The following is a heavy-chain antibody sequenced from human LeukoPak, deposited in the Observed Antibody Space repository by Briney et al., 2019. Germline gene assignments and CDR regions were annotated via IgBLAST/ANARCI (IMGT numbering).Heavy chain of an antibody. V-gene: IGHV1-2*06. J-gene: IGHJ4*02. D-gene: IGHD5-18*01. CDR1: GYTFTGYY. CDR2: INPNSGGT. CDR3: ARDFGGMQLWEITDY. Sequence: ASVKVSCKAAGYTFTGYYMHWVRQAPGQGLEWMGRINPNSGGTNYAQKFQGRVTMTRDTSISTAYMELSRLRSDDTAVYYCARDFGGMQLWEITDYWGQGTLVTVSS.